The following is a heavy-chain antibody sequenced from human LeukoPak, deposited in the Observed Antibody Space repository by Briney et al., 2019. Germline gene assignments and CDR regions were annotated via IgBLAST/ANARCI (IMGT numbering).Heavy chain of an antibody. V-gene: IGHV1-3*01. J-gene: IGHJ3*01. CDR3: ARDGIYGDCDV. CDR2: INAGNGNT. D-gene: IGHD4-17*01. Sequence: ALVKASYKPSGYTFTRYPTIWVRQAPGQRLGCMRWINAGNGNTKYSQKFQGRVTITRDTSASTAYMDLSSLRSEDTAVYYCARDGIYGDCDVWGQGTMVTVSS. CDR1: GYTFTRYP.